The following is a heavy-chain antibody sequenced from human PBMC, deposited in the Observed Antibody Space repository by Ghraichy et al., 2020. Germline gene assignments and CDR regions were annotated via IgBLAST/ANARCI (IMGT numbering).Heavy chain of an antibody. Sequence: GSLSLTCTVSGGSISTYYWSWIRQPPGKGLEWIGYIHYSGTTYYNPSLKSRVTISVDTSKNQFSLKVISVTAADTAVYYCARNYGYYYYMDVWGKGATVAVSS. J-gene: IGHJ6*03. CDR1: GGSISTYY. D-gene: IGHD4-17*01. CDR2: IHYSGTT. CDR3: ARNYGYYYYMDV. V-gene: IGHV4-59*01.